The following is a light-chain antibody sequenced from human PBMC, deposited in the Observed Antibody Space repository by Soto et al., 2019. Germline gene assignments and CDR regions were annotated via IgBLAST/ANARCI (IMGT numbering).Light chain of an antibody. CDR2: SNN. CDR3: AAWDDSLTAWV. V-gene: IGLV1-47*02. J-gene: IGLJ3*02. CDR1: SSNIGSNS. Sequence: SVLTQPRSACGTPGQRVSISCSGSSSNIGSNSVYWYQQLPVTAPKLLIYSNNQRPSGVPDRFSGSKSGTSASLAISGLRSEDEADYYCAAWDDSLTAWVFGGGTQLTVL.